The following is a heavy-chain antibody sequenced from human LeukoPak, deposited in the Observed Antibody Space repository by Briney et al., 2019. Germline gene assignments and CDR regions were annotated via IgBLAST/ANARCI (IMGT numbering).Heavy chain of an antibody. J-gene: IGHJ4*02. D-gene: IGHD2-2*01. CDR3: ARDGLSCSSTNCFFDY. CDR1: GFNFSSYG. CDR2: ISSSSSHI. Sequence: GGSLRLSCSASGFNFSSYGMHWVRQAPVKGLEWVLFISSSSSHIYYADSVKGRFTISRDNAKNSLYLQMNSLRAEDTAVYYCARDGLSCSSTNCFFDYWGQGTLVIVSS. V-gene: IGHV3-21*01.